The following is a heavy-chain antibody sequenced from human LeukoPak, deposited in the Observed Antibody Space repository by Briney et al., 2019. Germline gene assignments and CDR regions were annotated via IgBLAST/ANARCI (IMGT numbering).Heavy chain of an antibody. CDR3: ARFHGDYDAFDI. V-gene: IGHV1-8*03. Sequence: GASVKVSCKASGYTFTSYDINWVRQATGQGLEWMGWMNPNSGNTGYAQKFQGRVTITRNTSISTAYMELSSLRSEDTAVYYCARFHGDYDAFDIWVQGTMVTVSS. J-gene: IGHJ3*02. CDR2: MNPNSGNT. CDR1: GYTFTSYD. D-gene: IGHD4-17*01.